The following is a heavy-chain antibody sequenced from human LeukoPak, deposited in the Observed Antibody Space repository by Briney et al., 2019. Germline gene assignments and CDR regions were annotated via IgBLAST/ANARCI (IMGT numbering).Heavy chain of an antibody. CDR2: ISGSDNST. CDR1: GFTFSSYA. CDR3: AKDPMTTVTTTAY. J-gene: IGHJ4*02. D-gene: IGHD4-17*01. Sequence: GGSLRLSCAVSGFTFSSYAMSWVRQAPGKGLEWVSAISGSDNSTYYADSVKGRFTISRDNSKNTLYLQMNSLRAEDTAVYYCAKDPMTTVTTTAYWGQGTLVTVSS. V-gene: IGHV3-23*01.